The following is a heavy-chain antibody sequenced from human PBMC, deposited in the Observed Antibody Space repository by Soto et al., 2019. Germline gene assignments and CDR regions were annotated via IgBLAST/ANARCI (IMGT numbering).Heavy chain of an antibody. Sequence: EVQLVESGGGLVKPGGSLRLSCAASGFTFSNAWMNWVRQAPGKGLEWVSRIKSKTDGGTTDYAAPVKGRFTISRDNSKNTLYLQMNSLKTEDTAVYYCTTLDGDYPASAWYYYYVMDVWGQGTTVTVSS. CDR1: GFTFSNAW. CDR2: IKSKTDGGTT. D-gene: IGHD4-17*01. CDR3: TTLDGDYPASAWYYYYVMDV. V-gene: IGHV3-15*07. J-gene: IGHJ6*02.